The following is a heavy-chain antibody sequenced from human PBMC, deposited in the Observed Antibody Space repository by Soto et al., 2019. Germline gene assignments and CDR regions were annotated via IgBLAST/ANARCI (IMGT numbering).Heavy chain of an antibody. CDR2: IWYDGSNK. J-gene: IGHJ4*02. CDR3: ASQVSQFGY. D-gene: IGHD3-10*01. V-gene: IGHV3-33*01. CDR1: GFTFSSYG. Sequence: QVQLVESGGGVVQPGRSLRLSCAASGFTFSSYGMHWVRQAPGKGLEWVAGIWYDGSNKYYADSVKGRFTISRDNSKNTLYRQMNSLRAEDTAVYYCASQVSQFGYWGQGTLVTVSS.